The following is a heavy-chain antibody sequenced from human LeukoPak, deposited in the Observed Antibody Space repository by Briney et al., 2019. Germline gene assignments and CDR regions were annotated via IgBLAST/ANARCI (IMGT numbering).Heavy chain of an antibody. CDR1: GFTFSSYS. J-gene: IGHJ4*02. D-gene: IGHD6-19*01. CDR2: ISSSSSTI. V-gene: IGHV3-48*01. CDR3: ARSQISSGWGYFGY. Sequence: PGGSLRLSCAASGFTFSSYSMNWVRQAPGKGLEWVSYISSSSSTIYYADSVKGRFTISRDNAKNSLYLQMNSLRAEDPAVYYCARSQISSGWGYFGYWGQGTLVTVSS.